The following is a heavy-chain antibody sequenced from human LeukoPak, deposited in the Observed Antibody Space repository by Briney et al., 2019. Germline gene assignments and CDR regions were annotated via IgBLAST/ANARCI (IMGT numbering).Heavy chain of an antibody. D-gene: IGHD3-9*01. CDR3: ARLRDILTGYPIIFDY. J-gene: IGHJ4*02. Sequence: GGSLRLSCAASGFIFDDYGMSWVRQGPGKGLEWVSAISGSGGSTYYADSVKGRFTISRDNSKNTLYLQMNGLRAEDTAVYYCARLRDILTGYPIIFDYWGQGTLVTVSS. CDR2: ISGSGGST. V-gene: IGHV3-23*01. CDR1: GFIFDDYG.